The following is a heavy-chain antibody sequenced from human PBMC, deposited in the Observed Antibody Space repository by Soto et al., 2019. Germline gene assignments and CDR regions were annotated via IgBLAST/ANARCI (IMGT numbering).Heavy chain of an antibody. V-gene: IGHV1-3*01. CDR1: GFTFVSFG. J-gene: IGHJ2*01. Sequence: ASVKVSCKTSGFTFVSFGIFWMRQAPGQRLEWLGWINLGNGNTRYSEKFKARVSFTRDTSASTAYMELYSLRSDDTAVYYCARGGSLYWYFDLWGR. CDR3: ARGGSLYWYFDL. D-gene: IGHD1-26*01. CDR2: INLGNGNT.